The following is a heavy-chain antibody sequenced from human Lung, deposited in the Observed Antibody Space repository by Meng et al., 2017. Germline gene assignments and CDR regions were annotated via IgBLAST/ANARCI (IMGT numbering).Heavy chain of an antibody. CDR3: TKNDFYCLGY. CDR1: GGSISSDNW. V-gene: IGHV4-4*02. D-gene: IGHD2-21*01. CDR2: IYHSGST. J-gene: IGHJ4*02. Sequence: VTRQGAGPGLVRPLGTLSLTCAVSGGSISSDNWWSWVRQPPGKGLEWIGEIYHSGSTNYNPSLKSRITISVDKPKNQFSLTLSSVTAADTAVYYCTKNDFYCLGYWGQGTLVTAPQ.